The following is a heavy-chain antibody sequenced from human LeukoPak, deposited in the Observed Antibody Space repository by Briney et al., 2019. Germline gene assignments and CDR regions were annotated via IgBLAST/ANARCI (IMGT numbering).Heavy chain of an antibody. V-gene: IGHV3-30*04. J-gene: IGHJ4*02. Sequence: GGSLRLSCAASGFSFSTYAIHWVRQAPGKGLEWVAVISHDGGNKYHADSVKGRFTISRDNSENTLHLQMNSLRPEDTAVYYCGRGINSGSYYNIVYWGQGTLVTVSS. CDR1: GFSFSTYA. CDR2: ISHDGGNK. CDR3: GRGINSGSYYNIVY. D-gene: IGHD3-10*01.